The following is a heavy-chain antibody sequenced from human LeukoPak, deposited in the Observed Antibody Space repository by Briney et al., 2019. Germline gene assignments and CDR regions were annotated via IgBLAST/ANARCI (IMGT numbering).Heavy chain of an antibody. CDR1: GFIFEDYG. Sequence: GGSLRLSCAATGFIFEDYGMVWIRQAPGKGLEWVSGISWNGAGTDYADSVKGRFTISRDNSKNTLYLQMNSLRAEDTAVYYCAKEKYGYSSGWYSAFDYWGQGTLVTVSS. CDR3: AKEKYGYSSGWYSAFDY. D-gene: IGHD6-19*01. V-gene: IGHV3-20*04. J-gene: IGHJ4*02. CDR2: ISWNGAGT.